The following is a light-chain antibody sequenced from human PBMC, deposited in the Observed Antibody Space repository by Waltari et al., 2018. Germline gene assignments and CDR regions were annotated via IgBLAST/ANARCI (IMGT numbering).Light chain of an antibody. V-gene: IGLV2-14*03. CDR1: SSDVGGYTF. Sequence: QSALTQPASVSGSPGQSITISCTGTSSDVGGYTFVSWYQQHPGKAPRLMIYDVSDRPSGVSNRFSGSKSGNTASLTISGLQAEDEADYYCSSYTSSSSYVFATGTKVTVL. J-gene: IGLJ1*01. CDR3: SSYTSSSSYV. CDR2: DVS.